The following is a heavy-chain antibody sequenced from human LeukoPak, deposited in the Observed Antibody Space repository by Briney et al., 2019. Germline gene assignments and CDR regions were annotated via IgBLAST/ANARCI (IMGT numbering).Heavy chain of an antibody. CDR1: GFTFSIYE. D-gene: IGHD2-15*01. J-gene: IGHJ4*02. Sequence: GGSLRLSCAASGFTFSIYEMNWVRQAPGKGLEWVSYISRSGSTRYYADSVKGRFTISRDNAKNSLFLQMNSLRAEDTAVYYCGGVEVVVSASADYWGQGTLVTVSS. CDR2: ISRSGSTR. V-gene: IGHV3-48*03. CDR3: GGVEVVVSASADY.